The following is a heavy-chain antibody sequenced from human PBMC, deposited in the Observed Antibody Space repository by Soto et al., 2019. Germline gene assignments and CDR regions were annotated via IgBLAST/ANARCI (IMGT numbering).Heavy chain of an antibody. Sequence: GGSLRLSCAASGFTFSDYGIHWVRQAPGKGLEWVALIWYDGSNKYYAESVKGRFTISRDNSNNTLYLQMNSLRAEDTALYYCARAASGLRWLEWLPTYPYSMDFWGKGTPVTVSS. CDR2: IWYDGSNK. D-gene: IGHD3-3*01. J-gene: IGHJ6*03. CDR1: GFTFSDYG. CDR3: ARAASGLRWLEWLPTYPYSMDF. V-gene: IGHV3-33*01.